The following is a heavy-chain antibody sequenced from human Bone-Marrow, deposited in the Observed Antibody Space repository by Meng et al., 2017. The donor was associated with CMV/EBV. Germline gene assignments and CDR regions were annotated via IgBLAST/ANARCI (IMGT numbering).Heavy chain of an antibody. CDR2: IYYSGSA. CDR1: GGSVSSGSHY. J-gene: IGHJ4*02. CDR3: ARGRLGGAARPRFVDY. V-gene: IGHV4-61*01. D-gene: IGHD6-6*01. Sequence: SETLSLTCTVSGGSVSSGSHYWSWSRQPPGKELEWIGYIYYSGSAKYNPSLKSRVTISVDTSKNQFSLKVTSVTAADTAVYYCARGRLGGAARPRFVDYWGQGTLVAVSS.